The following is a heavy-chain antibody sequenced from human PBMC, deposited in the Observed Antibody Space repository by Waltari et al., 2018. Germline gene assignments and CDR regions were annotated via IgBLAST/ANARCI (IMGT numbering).Heavy chain of an antibody. D-gene: IGHD1-26*01. Sequence: ESGPGLVKPSETLSLTCTVSGGSISSHYWSWIRQPPGKGLEWIGYIYYSGSTNYNPSLKSRVTISVDTSKTQFSLKLSSVTAADTAVYYCARGGGSYTFFDYWGQGTLVTVSS. CDR2: IYYSGST. CDR3: ARGGGSYTFFDY. CDR1: GGSISSHY. J-gene: IGHJ4*02. V-gene: IGHV4-59*11.